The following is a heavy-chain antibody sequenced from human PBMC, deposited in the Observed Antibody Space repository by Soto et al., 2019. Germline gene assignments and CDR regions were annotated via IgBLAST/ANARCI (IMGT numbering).Heavy chain of an antibody. CDR2: ISAYNGNT. CDR3: ARSPGWLVPYYFDY. D-gene: IGHD6-19*01. J-gene: IGHJ4*02. CDR1: GYTFTSYG. Sequence: GASVKVSCKASGYTFTSYGISGVRQAPGQGLEWMGWISAYNGNTNYAQKLQGRVTMTTDTSTSTAYMELRSLRSDDTAVYYCARSPGWLVPYYFDYWGQGTLVTVSS. V-gene: IGHV1-18*01.